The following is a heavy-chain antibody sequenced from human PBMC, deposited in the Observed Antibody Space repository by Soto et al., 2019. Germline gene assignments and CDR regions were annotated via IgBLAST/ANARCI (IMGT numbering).Heavy chain of an antibody. CDR3: AAYYYDSSGYYPYNWFDP. CDR1: GGTFSSYA. J-gene: IGHJ5*02. CDR2: IIPIFGTA. V-gene: IGHV1-69*01. Sequence: QVQLVQSGAEVKKPGSSVKVSCKASGGTFSSYAIIWVRQAPGQGLEWMGGIIPIFGTANYAQKFQGRVTITADESTSTAYMELSSLRSEDTAVYYCAAYYYDSSGYYPYNWFDPWGQGTLVTVSS. D-gene: IGHD3-22*01.